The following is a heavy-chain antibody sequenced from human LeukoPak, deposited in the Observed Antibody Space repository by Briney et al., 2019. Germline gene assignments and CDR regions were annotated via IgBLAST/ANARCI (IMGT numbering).Heavy chain of an antibody. CDR3: VKDSTPPVAANYYYYGMDV. CDR2: ISNNGGYT. CDR1: GFTFSSSA. V-gene: IGHV3-23*01. D-gene: IGHD6-19*01. Sequence: PGGSLRLSCAASGFTFSSSAMSWVRQAPGKGLEWVSAISNNGGYTYYADSVQGRFTISRDNSKNTLYLQMSSLRAEDTAVYYCVKDSTPPVAANYYYYGMDVWGQGTTVTVSS. J-gene: IGHJ6*02.